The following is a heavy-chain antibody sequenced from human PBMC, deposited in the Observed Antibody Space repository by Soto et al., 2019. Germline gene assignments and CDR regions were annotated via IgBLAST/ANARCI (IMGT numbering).Heavy chain of an antibody. Sequence: ASVKVSCKASGYTFTGYYMHWVRQAPGQGLEWMGWINPNSGGTNYAQKLQGWVTMTRDTSISTAYMELSRLRSDDTAVYYCARGRTRTIYYEPAPGGDVWGQGTTVTVSS. J-gene: IGHJ6*02. V-gene: IGHV1-2*04. CDR3: ARGRTRTIYYEPAPGGDV. D-gene: IGHD3-22*01. CDR1: GYTFTGYY. CDR2: INPNSGGT.